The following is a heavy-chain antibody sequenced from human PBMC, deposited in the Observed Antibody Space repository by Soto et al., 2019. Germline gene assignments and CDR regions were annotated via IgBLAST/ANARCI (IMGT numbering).Heavy chain of an antibody. D-gene: IGHD6-13*01. V-gene: IGHV3-53*01. J-gene: IGHJ4*02. Sequence: EVQLVESGGGLIQPGGSLRLSCAASGFTVSNNYMRWVRQSQGKGLEWVSLIYSGGNTHYADSVKGRFTISRDDYKNTLYLQMNSLRGEDTEVYYCARDPPGIAASGAGGWGQGTLVTVSS. CDR1: GFTVSNNY. CDR3: ARDPPGIAASGAGG. CDR2: IYSGGNT.